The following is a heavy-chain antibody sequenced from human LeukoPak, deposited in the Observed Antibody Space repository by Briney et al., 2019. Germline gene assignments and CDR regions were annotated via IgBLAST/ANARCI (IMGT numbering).Heavy chain of an antibody. Sequence: RGSLRLSCAASGFTFSSYWMSWVRQAPGKGLEWVANIKQDGSEKYYVDSVKGRFTISRDNAKNSLYLQMNSLRAEDTAVYYCARDPIAAAGNYYYYGMDVWGQGTTVTVSS. J-gene: IGHJ6*02. CDR3: ARDPIAAAGNYYYYGMDV. CDR2: IKQDGSEK. V-gene: IGHV3-7*01. CDR1: GFTFSSYW. D-gene: IGHD6-13*01.